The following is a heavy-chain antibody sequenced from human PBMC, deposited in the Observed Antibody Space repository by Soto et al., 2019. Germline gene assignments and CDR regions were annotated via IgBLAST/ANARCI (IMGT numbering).Heavy chain of an antibody. CDR3: ATSGGGWYLY. CDR1: GYTFSSYD. J-gene: IGHJ4*01. D-gene: IGHD6-19*01. CDR2: LNPNSGDT. V-gene: IGHV1-8*01. Sequence: GASVKVSCKASGYTFSSYDINWVRQATGQGLEWMGWLNPNSGDTGYVQKFQGRVTLTRNTSINTAYIELSSLTSDDTAVYYCATSGGGWYLYWG.